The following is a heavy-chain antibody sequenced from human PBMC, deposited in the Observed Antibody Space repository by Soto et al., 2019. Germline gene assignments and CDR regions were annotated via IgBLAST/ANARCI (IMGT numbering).Heavy chain of an antibody. J-gene: IGHJ6*03. CDR1: GYSFTSYW. V-gene: IGHV5-51*01. CDR2: IYPGDSDT. D-gene: IGHD3-3*01. CDR3: ARHDGFDYDFWSGYYERRYHYYMDV. Sequence: PGESLKISCKGSGYSFTSYWIGWVRQMPGKGLEWMGIIYPGDSDTRYSPSFQGQVTISADKSISTAYLQWSSLKASDTAMYYCARHDGFDYDFWSGYYERRYHYYMDVWGKGTTVTVSS.